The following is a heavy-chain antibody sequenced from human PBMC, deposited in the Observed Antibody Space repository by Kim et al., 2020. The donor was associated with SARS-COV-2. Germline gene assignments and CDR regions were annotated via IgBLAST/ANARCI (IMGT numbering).Heavy chain of an antibody. CDR3: ARATGYSYGYWFDP. Sequence: PSLKTRVTISVDTSNDQFSLKLSSVTAADTAVYYCARATGYSYGYWFDPWGQGTLVPVSS. J-gene: IGHJ5*02. V-gene: IGHV4-59*01. D-gene: IGHD5-18*01.